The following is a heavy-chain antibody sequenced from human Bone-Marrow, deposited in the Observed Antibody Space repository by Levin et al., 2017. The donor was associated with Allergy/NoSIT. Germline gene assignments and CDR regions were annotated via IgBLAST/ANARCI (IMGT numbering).Heavy chain of an antibody. J-gene: IGHJ4*02. CDR3: AKEYYFDSSGALFDY. Sequence: GESLKISCAGSGFTFSSYAMSWVRQAPGKGLEWVSSLSGSGDSTYYADSVKGRFTISRDNSKNTLYLQMDSLRVEDTAVYYCAKEYYFDSSGALFDYWAQGTLVTVSS. V-gene: IGHV3-23*01. CDR1: GFTFSSYA. D-gene: IGHD3-22*01. CDR2: LSGSGDST.